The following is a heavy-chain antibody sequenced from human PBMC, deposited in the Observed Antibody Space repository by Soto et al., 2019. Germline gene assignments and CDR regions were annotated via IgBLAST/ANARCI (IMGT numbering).Heavy chain of an antibody. J-gene: IGHJ4*02. D-gene: IGHD1-26*01. CDR3: AKDLVGIGGSYNGY. CDR2: ISYDGSNK. V-gene: IGHV3-30*18. Sequence: QVQLVESGGGVVQPGRSLRLSCAASGFTFSSYGMQWVRQAPGKGLEWVAVISYDGSNKYYADSVKGRFTISRDNSKNTLYLQMNSLRAEDTAVYYCAKDLVGIGGSYNGYWGQGTLVTVSS. CDR1: GFTFSSYG.